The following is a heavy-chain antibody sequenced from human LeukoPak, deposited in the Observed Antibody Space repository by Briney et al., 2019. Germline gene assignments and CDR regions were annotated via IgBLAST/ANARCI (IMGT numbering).Heavy chain of an antibody. CDR2: ILYTGDT. CDR1: GASVSRGNW. CDR3: ARAQRGCSANSCYLDP. V-gene: IGHV4-4*02. Sequence: PSETLSLTCAVSGASVSRGNWWNWARQSPGKWLEWIAEILYTGDTNYNPSLRSRVTLSIDNSNNEASLKLASVTAADSAVYYCARAQRGCSANSCYLDPWGPGILFTVSS. D-gene: IGHD2-15*01. J-gene: IGHJ5*02.